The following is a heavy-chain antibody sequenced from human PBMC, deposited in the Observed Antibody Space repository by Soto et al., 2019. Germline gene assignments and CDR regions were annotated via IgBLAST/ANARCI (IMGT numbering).Heavy chain of an antibody. D-gene: IGHD3-10*01. Sequence: QVQLVQSGAEVKKPGSSVKVSCKASGGTFSSYAISWVRQAPGQGLEWMGGIIPIFGTANYAQKFQGRVTITADESTSAAYMELSSRRSEDTAVYYGARAVGWFGDLTKGLCWFDPWGQGTLVTVAS. V-gene: IGHV1-69*01. J-gene: IGHJ5*02. CDR1: GGTFSSYA. CDR2: IIPIFGTA. CDR3: ARAVGWFGDLTKGLCWFDP.